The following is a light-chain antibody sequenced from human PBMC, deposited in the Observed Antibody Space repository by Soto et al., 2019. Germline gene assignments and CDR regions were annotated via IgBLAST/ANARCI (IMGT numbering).Light chain of an antibody. J-gene: IGKJ1*01. Sequence: DIQMTQSPSSLSASVGDRVIISCRASQSIRKYLNWYQHKPGKVPTLLIYAASSLQSGVPSRFSGSGSGTEFTLTISSLQPDDFATYYCQQYNGYSSTFGQGTKVDI. V-gene: IGKV1-5*01. CDR2: AAS. CDR1: QSIRKY. CDR3: QQYNGYSST.